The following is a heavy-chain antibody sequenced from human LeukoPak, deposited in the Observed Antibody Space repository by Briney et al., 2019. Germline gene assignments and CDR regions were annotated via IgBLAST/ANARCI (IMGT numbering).Heavy chain of an antibody. CDR3: ARGRSWYY. Sequence: TETLSLTCAVYGGSFSGYYWSWIRQPPGKGLEWIGEINHSGSTNYNPSLKSRVTISVDTSKNQFSLKLSSVTAADTAVYYCARGRSWYYWGQGTLVTVSS. CDR2: INHSGST. V-gene: IGHV4-34*01. D-gene: IGHD6-13*01. CDR1: GGSFSGYY. J-gene: IGHJ4*02.